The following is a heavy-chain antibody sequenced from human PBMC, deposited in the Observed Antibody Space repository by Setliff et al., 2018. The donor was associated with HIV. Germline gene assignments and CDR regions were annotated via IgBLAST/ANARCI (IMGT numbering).Heavy chain of an antibody. CDR1: GGSIRSSSSY. V-gene: IGHV4-39*01. D-gene: IGHD2-15*01. CDR3: ARVVDADYLDY. CDR2: IYYSGST. Sequence: SETLSLTCTVFGGSIRSSSSYWGWIRQPPGKGLEWIGIIYYSGSTYYKPSLKSRVTISVDTSKNQFSLKLNSVTAADTAMYYCARVVDADYLDYWGQGTPVTVSS. J-gene: IGHJ4*02.